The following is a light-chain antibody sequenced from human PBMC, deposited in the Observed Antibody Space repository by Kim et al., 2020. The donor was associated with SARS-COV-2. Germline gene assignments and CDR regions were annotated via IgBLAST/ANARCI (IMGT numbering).Light chain of an antibody. CDR3: ATWDDSLEVWM. Sequence: GQRVTISCSGSSSNSGRNTVNWYQQFPGTAPQLLIDTDDRRPSGVSDRVSCSKSGTSASLAISALRSEDEADYYCATWDDSLEVWMFGGGTQLTVL. CDR1: SSNSGRNT. V-gene: IGLV1-44*01. J-gene: IGLJ3*02. CDR2: TDD.